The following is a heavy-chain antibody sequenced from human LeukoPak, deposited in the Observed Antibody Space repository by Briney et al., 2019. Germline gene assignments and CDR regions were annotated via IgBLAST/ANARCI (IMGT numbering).Heavy chain of an antibody. J-gene: IGHJ3*01. CDR2: IRSTIYGGTT. CDR1: GFNFGDFA. Sequence: QSGRSLRLSCTVSGFNFGDFAMSWVRQAPGKELEWLGFIRSTIYGGTTDYAASVKGRFTISRDDSKSIAYLQMNSLKTEDTAMYYCTRDYPASFDVWGQGTLVTVSS. CDR3: TRDYPASFDV. V-gene: IGHV3-49*04.